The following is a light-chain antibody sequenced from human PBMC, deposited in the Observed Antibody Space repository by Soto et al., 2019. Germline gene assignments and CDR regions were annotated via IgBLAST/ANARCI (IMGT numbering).Light chain of an antibody. Sequence: QSVLTQPPSVSAAPGQKVTISCAGSGSNVGNHYVSWYQQLPGTAPKLLIYDDNKRPSGIPDRFSGSKSATTATLGITGLQTGDEADYYCGAWDDGLRAYGFGHGTKLTVL. J-gene: IGLJ1*01. CDR2: DDN. CDR1: GSNVGNHY. CDR3: GAWDDGLRAYG. V-gene: IGLV1-51*01.